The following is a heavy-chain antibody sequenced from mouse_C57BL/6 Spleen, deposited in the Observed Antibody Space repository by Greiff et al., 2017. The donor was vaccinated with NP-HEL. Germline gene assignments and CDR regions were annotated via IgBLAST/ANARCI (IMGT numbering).Heavy chain of an antibody. CDR1: GYTFTSYW. CDR2: IDPSDSYT. V-gene: IGHV1-50*01. D-gene: IGHD4-1*01. Sequence: QVQLQQSGAELVKPGASVKLSCKASGYTFTSYWMQWVKQRPGQGLEWIGEIDPSDSYTNYNQKFKGKATLTVDTSSSTAYMQLSSLTSEDSAVYYCARWEPNSPFDYWGQGTTLTVSS. J-gene: IGHJ2*01. CDR3: ARWEPNSPFDY.